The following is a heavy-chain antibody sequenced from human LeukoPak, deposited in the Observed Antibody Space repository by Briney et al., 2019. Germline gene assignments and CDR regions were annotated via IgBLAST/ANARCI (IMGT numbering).Heavy chain of an antibody. J-gene: IGHJ3*02. D-gene: IGHD3-22*01. CDR1: GYTFTSYG. CDR3: ARGVYYYDSSGFSDAFDI. Sequence: GASVKVSCKASGYTFTSYGISWVRQAPGQGLEWMGWISAYNGNTNYAQKLQGRVTMTTDTSTSTAYMELRSLRSDDTAVYYCARGVYYYDSSGFSDAFDIWGQGTMVTVSS. V-gene: IGHV1-18*01. CDR2: ISAYNGNT.